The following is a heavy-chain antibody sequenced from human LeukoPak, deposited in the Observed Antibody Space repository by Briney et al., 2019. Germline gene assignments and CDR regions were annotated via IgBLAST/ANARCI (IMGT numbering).Heavy chain of an antibody. CDR1: GLTFSNYE. CDR3: TSYRAEYFQH. Sequence: PGGSLRLSCAGSGLTFSNYEMNWVRQAPGKGLEWISYISSSGRTTNYADSVQGRFTISRDNAKNSLYLQMNSLRAEDTAVYYCTSYRAEYFQHWGQGTLVTVSS. J-gene: IGHJ1*01. CDR2: ISSSGRTT. V-gene: IGHV3-48*03.